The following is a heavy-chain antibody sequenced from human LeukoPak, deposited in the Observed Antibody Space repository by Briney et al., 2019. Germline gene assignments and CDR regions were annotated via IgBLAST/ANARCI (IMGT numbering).Heavy chain of an antibody. V-gene: IGHV3-23*01. CDR1: GFTFSSYG. CDR3: AKGRVSSGLYNAFDT. CDR2: ISGSGGST. J-gene: IGHJ3*02. Sequence: GGSLRLSCAASGFTFSSYGMSWVRQAPGKGLEWVSAISGSGGSTYYADSVKGRFTISRDNSKNTLYLQMNSLRAEDTAVYYCAKGRVSSGLYNAFDTWGQGTMVTVSS.